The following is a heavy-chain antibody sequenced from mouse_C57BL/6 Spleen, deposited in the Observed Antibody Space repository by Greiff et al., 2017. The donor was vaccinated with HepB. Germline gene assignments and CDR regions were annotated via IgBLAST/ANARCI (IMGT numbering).Heavy chain of an antibody. D-gene: IGHD2-4*01. CDR2: INPSSGYT. CDR1: GYTFTSYW. V-gene: IGHV1-7*01. CDR3: ARTYDYDGACAY. J-gene: IGHJ3*01. Sequence: VQLQQSGAELAKPGASVKLSFKASGYTFTSYWMLWVKPRPGQGLARIGYINPSSGYTKYNQKFKDKATLTADKSSSTAYMQLSSLTYEDSAVYYGARTYDYDGACAYWGQGTRVTVSA.